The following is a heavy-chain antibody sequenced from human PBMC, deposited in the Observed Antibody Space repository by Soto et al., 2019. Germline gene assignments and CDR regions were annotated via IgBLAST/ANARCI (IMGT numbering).Heavy chain of an antibody. V-gene: IGHV5-10-1*01. CDR2: IDPSDSYT. D-gene: IGHD2-15*01. CDR1: GYSFTSYW. Sequence: GESLKISCKGSGYSFTSYWISWVRQMPGKGLEWMGRIDPSDSYTNYSPSFQGHVTISADKSISTAYLQWSSLKASDTAMYYCARRGSRHVGYYGMDVWGPGTPVTVSS. J-gene: IGHJ6*02. CDR3: ARRGSRHVGYYGMDV.